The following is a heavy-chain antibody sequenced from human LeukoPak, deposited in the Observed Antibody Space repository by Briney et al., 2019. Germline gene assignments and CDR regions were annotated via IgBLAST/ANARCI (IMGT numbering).Heavy chain of an antibody. CDR1: GGSISSSSYY. D-gene: IGHD3-16*01. CDR3: ARGYDYVWGSPYFDY. J-gene: IGHJ4*02. CDR2: INHSGST. Sequence: SETLSLTCTVSGGSISSSSYYWGWIRQPPGKGLEWIGEINHSGSTNYNPSLKSRVTISVDTSKNQFSLKLSSVTAADTAVYYCARGYDYVWGSPYFDYWGQGTLVTVSS. V-gene: IGHV4-39*07.